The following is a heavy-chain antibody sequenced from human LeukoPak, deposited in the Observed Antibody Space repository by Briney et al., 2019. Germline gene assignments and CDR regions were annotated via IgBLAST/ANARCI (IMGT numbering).Heavy chain of an antibody. CDR3: ARDKVGTGPTHLDY. Sequence: ASVTVSFKASGYTFTSYDINWVRQATGQGLEWMGWMNPNSGNTGYAQKFQGRVTITRNTSISTAYMELSSLRSEDTAVYYCARDKVGTGPTHLDYWGQGALVTVSS. CDR1: GYTFTSYD. CDR2: MNPNSGNT. J-gene: IGHJ4*02. V-gene: IGHV1-8*03. D-gene: IGHD1-26*01.